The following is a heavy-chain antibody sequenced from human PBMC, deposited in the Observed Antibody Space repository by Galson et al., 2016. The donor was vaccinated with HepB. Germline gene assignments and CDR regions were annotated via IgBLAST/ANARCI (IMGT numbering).Heavy chain of an antibody. Sequence: SLRLSCAASGFTFSSYAMSWVRQAPGKGLEWVSAISGSGGSTYYADSVKGRFTISRDNSKNTLYLQMNSLRAEDTAVYYCAAPLGIVAVAGTVDFGYWGQGTLLTVSS. J-gene: IGHJ4*02. CDR1: GFTFSSYA. CDR2: ISGSGGST. V-gene: IGHV3-23*01. D-gene: IGHD6-19*01. CDR3: AAPLGIVAVAGTVDFGY.